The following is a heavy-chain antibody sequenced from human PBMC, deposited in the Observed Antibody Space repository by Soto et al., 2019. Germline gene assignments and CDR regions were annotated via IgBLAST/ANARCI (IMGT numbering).Heavy chain of an antibody. J-gene: IGHJ4*02. CDR2: INAGNGNT. D-gene: IGHD5-12*01. Sequence: ASVKVSCTASGYTFTSYAMHWVRQAPGQRLEWMGWINAGNGNTKYSQKFQGRVTITRDTSASTAYMELSSLRSEDTAVYYCARKVATHSSFDYWGQGTLVTVSS. CDR3: ARKVATHSSFDY. CDR1: GYTFTSYA. V-gene: IGHV1-3*01.